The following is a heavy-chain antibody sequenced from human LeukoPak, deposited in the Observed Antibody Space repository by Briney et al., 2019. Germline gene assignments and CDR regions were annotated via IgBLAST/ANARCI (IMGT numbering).Heavy chain of an antibody. CDR1: GGSISSYY. Sequence: PSETLSLTCTVSGGSISSYYWSWIRQPAGKGLEWIGRIYTSGSTNYNPSLKSRVTMSVDTSKNQFSLKLSSVTAADTAAYYCARDIPYYYDSSGFDAFDIWGQGTMVTVSS. CDR2: IYTSGST. D-gene: IGHD3-22*01. V-gene: IGHV4-4*07. J-gene: IGHJ3*02. CDR3: ARDIPYYYDSSGFDAFDI.